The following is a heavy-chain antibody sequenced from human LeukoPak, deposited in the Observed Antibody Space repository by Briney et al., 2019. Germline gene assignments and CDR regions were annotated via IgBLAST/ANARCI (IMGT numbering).Heavy chain of an antibody. J-gene: IGHJ6*02. CDR2: ISYDGSNK. Sequence: GRSLRLSCAASGFTFSSYGMHWVRQAPGKGLEWVAVISYDGSNKYYADSVKGRLTISRDNSKNTLYLQMNSLRAEDTAVYYCAKDFAGGPYYYYGMDVWGQGTTVTVSS. V-gene: IGHV3-30*18. D-gene: IGHD3-16*01. CDR3: AKDFAGGPYYYYGMDV. CDR1: GFTFSSYG.